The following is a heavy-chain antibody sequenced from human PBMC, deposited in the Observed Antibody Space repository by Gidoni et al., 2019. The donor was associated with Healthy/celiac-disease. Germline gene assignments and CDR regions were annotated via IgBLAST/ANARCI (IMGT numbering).Heavy chain of an antibody. CDR3: AKDYSSSLDY. V-gene: IGHV3-9*01. J-gene: IGHJ4*02. D-gene: IGHD6-13*01. CDR1: GFTFDDYA. Sequence: DVQLVESGGGLVQTGRSLRCSGAAPGFTFDDYAMHWVRQAPGKGLEWVSGISWNSGSIGYADSVKGRFTISRDNAKNSLYLQMNSLRAEDTALYYCAKDYSSSLDYWGQGTLVTVSS. CDR2: ISWNSGSI.